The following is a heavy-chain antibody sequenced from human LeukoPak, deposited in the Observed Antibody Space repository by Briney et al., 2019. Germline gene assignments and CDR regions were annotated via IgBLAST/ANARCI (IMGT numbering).Heavy chain of an antibody. J-gene: IGHJ4*02. CDR2: ISYDGSYK. CDR3: ARDEWSGGSFEY. D-gene: IGHD6-19*01. V-gene: IGHV3-30*14. Sequence: PGGSLRLSCVASGFSFSSFDMHWVRQAPGKGLEWMAVISYDGSYKYYADSVKGRFTISRDNSKNTVYLQMNSLRADDTAVYYCARDEWSGGSFEYWGQGTLVTVSS. CDR1: GFSFSSFD.